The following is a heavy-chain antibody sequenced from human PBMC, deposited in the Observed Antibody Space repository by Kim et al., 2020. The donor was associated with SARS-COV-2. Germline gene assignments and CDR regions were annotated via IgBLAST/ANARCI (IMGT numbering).Heavy chain of an antibody. CDR2: IYYSGST. Sequence: SETLSLTCTVSGGSIKSYYWSWIRQPPGKGLEWIGYIYYSGSTNYNPSLKSRVTISVDTSQNQFSLKLISVTAADTAVYYCARVYSSGYYSLSAFDIWGQGTMVTVSS. J-gene: IGHJ3*02. CDR1: GGSIKSYY. CDR3: ARVYSSGYYSLSAFDI. D-gene: IGHD3-22*01. V-gene: IGHV4-59*01.